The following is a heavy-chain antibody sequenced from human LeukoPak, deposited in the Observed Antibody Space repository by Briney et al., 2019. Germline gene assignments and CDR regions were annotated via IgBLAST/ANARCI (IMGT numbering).Heavy chain of an antibody. CDR3: ARVARFLEWLPSHNAFDI. V-gene: IGHV4-4*07. CDR1: GGSISSYY. D-gene: IGHD3-3*01. CDR2: IYTSGST. Sequence: SETLSLTCTVSGGSISSYYWSWIRQPAGKGLEWIGRIYTSGSTNYNPSLKSRVTMSVDTSKDQFSLKLSSVTAADTAVYYCARVARFLEWLPSHNAFDIWGQGTMVTVSS. J-gene: IGHJ3*02.